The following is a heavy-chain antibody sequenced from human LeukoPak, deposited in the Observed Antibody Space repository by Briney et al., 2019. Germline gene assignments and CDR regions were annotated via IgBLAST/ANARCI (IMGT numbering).Heavy chain of an antibody. CDR1: GFTFSNAW. J-gene: IGHJ3*01. D-gene: IGHD3-22*01. V-gene: IGHV3-15*01. CDR3: TTDGVVITTDF. Sequence: PGGSLRLSCAASGFTFSNAWMSWVRQAPGKGLEWVGRIKSKTDGGTADYAAPVRGRFTISRDDSKNTLYLQMNSLKTEDTAVYYCTTDGVVITTDFWGQGTMVTVSS. CDR2: IKSKTDGGTA.